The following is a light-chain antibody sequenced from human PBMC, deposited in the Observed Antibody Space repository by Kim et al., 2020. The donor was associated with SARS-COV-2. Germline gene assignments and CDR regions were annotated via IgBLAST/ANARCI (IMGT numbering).Light chain of an antibody. CDR3: QVWDSTSAWV. V-gene: IGLV3-1*01. Sequence: VSPGQTASCTWVGDKLGVKYPSWYEQKPGQSPVVVIYQGTKRPSGIPERVSASISENTATLTISGTQAMDEADYYCQVWDSTSAWVFGGGTQLTVL. CDR1: KLGVKY. J-gene: IGLJ3*02. CDR2: QGT.